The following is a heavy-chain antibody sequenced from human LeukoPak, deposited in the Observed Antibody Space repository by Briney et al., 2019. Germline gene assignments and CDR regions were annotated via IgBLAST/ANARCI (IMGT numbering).Heavy chain of an antibody. J-gene: IGHJ4*02. CDR1: GGTYSSYA. CDR2: IIPIFGKA. V-gene: IGHV1-69*13. CDR3: ATPSAYDSSGYYYWAYFDY. Sequence: GASVKVSCKSSGGTYSSYAISWVRQAPGQGLEWMGGIIPIFGKANYAQKFQGRVTITADESTSTAYMELSSLRSEDTAVYYCATPSAYDSSGYYYWAYFDYWGQGTLVTVSS. D-gene: IGHD3-22*01.